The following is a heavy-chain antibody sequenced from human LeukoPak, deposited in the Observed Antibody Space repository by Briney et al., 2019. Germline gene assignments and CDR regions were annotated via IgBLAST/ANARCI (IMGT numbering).Heavy chain of an antibody. CDR2: IEQDGSER. CDR3: ASQLVVVTATPSFDY. V-gene: IGHV3-7*05. CDR1: GFTFSRYW. D-gene: IGHD2-21*02. Sequence: SGGSLRLSCAASGFTFSRYWMTWVRQTPGKGLEWVANIEQDGSERYYVDSVKGRFTISRDNAKNPLYLEMNSLRAEDTAVYYCASQLVVVTATPSFDYWGQGTLVTVSS. J-gene: IGHJ4*02.